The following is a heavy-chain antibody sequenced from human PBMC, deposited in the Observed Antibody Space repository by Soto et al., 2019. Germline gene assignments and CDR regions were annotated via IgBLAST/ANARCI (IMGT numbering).Heavy chain of an antibody. CDR1: GGTFSSYA. Sequence: QVQLVQSGAEVKKPGSSVKVSCKASGGTFSSYALSWVRQAPGQRLEWMGGIVPIFGTPNYAQKFQGRVTITADESTTTAYMELSSLKSEDTAVYYCATSGGRGDTSKLVYYYYAMDVWGQGTTVTVSS. D-gene: IGHD3-16*01. J-gene: IGHJ6*02. V-gene: IGHV1-69*01. CDR2: IVPIFGTP. CDR3: ATSGGRGDTSKLVYYYYAMDV.